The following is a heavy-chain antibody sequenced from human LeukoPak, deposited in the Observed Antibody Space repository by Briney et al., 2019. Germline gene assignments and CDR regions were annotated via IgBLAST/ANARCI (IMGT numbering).Heavy chain of an antibody. CDR2: ISGSGGST. CDR3: AREFNCSSTSCSTLWGY. Sequence: GGSLRLSCAASGFTFSSYAMSWVRQAPGKGLEWVSAISGSGGSTYYADSVKGRFTISRDNSKNTLYLQMNSLRAEDTAVYYCAREFNCSSTSCSTLWGYWGQGTLVTVSS. V-gene: IGHV3-23*01. J-gene: IGHJ4*02. D-gene: IGHD2-2*01. CDR1: GFTFSSYA.